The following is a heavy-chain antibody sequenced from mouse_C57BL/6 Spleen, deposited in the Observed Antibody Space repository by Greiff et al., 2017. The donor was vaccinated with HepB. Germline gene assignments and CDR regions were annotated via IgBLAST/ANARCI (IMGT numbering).Heavy chain of an antibody. D-gene: IGHD1-1*01. V-gene: IGHV1-54*01. CDR3: ARGPYYYGSSLYAMDY. Sequence: QVQLQQSGAELVRPGTSVKVSCKASGYAFTNYLIEWVKQRPGQGLEWIGVINPGSGGTNYNEKFKGKATLTADKSSSTAYMQLSSLTSEDSAVYFCARGPYYYGSSLYAMDYWGQGTSVTVSS. CDR1: GYAFTNYL. J-gene: IGHJ4*01. CDR2: INPGSGGT.